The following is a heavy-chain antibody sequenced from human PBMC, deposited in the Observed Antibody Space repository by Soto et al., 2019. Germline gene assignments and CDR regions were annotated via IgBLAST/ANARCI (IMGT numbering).Heavy chain of an antibody. J-gene: IGHJ4*02. V-gene: IGHV3-30*03. Sequence: GGSLRLSCAASGFTFSSYGMHWVRQAPGKGLEWVAVISYDGSNKYYADSVKGRFTISRDNSKNTLYLQMNSLRAEDTAVYYCARDRNPYYGDGTFDYRGQGTLVTVSS. CDR3: ARDRNPYYGDGTFDY. D-gene: IGHD4-17*01. CDR2: ISYDGSNK. CDR1: GFTFSSYG.